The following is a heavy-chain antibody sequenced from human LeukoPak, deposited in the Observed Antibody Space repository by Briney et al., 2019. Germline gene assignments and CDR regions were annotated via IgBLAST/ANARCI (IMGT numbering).Heavy chain of an antibody. D-gene: IGHD3-10*01. CDR1: GGTFSSYA. V-gene: IGHV1-69*01. CDR3: AFHITMFRGYEMKGYYYYGMDV. J-gene: IGHJ6*02. Sequence: SVKVSCKASGGTFSSYAISWVRQAPGQGLEWMGGIIPIFGTANYAQKFQGRVTITADESTSTAYMELSSLRSEDTAVYYCAFHITMFRGYEMKGYYYYGMDVWGQGTTVTVSS. CDR2: IIPIFGTA.